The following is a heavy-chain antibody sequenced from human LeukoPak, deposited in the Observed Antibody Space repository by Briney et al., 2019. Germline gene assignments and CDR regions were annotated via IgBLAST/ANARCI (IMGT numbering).Heavy chain of an antibody. D-gene: IGHD3-10*01. CDR1: GFFFNTYW. Sequence: PGGSLRLSCAASGFFFNTYWMHWVRQAPGKGLVWVSRINSDGSKTSHADSVKGRFTISRDDAKNTLYLQMNGLRAEDTAVYYCAREGSLEYYFDYWGRGTRVTVSS. J-gene: IGHJ4*02. CDR3: AREGSLEYYFDY. CDR2: INSDGSKT. V-gene: IGHV3-74*01.